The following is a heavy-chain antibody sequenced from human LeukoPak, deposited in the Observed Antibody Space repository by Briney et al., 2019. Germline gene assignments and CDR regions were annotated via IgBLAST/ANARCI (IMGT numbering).Heavy chain of an antibody. J-gene: IGHJ6*03. CDR3: ASAPIFGVVINYYYMDV. D-gene: IGHD3-3*01. CDR1: GFTFSSYW. V-gene: IGHV3-7*01. CDR2: IKQDGSEK. Sequence: GGSLRLSCAASGFTFSSYWMSWVRQAPGRGLEWVANIKQDGSEKYYVDSVKGRFTISRDNAKNSLYLQMNSLRAEDTAVYYCASAPIFGVVINYYYMDVWGKGTTVTVSS.